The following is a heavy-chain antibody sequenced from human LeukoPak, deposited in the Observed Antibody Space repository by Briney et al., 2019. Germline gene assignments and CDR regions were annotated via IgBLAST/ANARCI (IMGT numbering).Heavy chain of an antibody. V-gene: IGHV3-20*04. CDR3: ARSAGGAAAGDLDY. CDR2: INWNGGST. Sequence: PGGSLRLSCAASGFTFSSYSMNWVRQAPGKGLEWVSGINWNGGSTSYADSVKGRFTISRDNAKNSLYLQMNSLRDEDTALYYCARSAGGAAAGDLDYWGQGTLVTVSS. D-gene: IGHD6-13*01. J-gene: IGHJ4*02. CDR1: GFTFSSYS.